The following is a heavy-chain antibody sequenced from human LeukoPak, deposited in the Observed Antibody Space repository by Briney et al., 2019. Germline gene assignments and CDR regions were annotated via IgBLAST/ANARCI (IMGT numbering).Heavy chain of an antibody. CDR2: ISSSSSYI. CDR1: GFTFSSYS. Sequence: GGSLRLSCAASGFTFSSYSMNWVRQAPGKGLEWVSSISSSSSYIYYADSVKGRFTISRDNAKNSLYLQMNSLRAEDTAVYYCARGGSDRKFDYWGQGTLVTVSS. J-gene: IGHJ4*02. D-gene: IGHD3-16*01. CDR3: ARGGSDRKFDY. V-gene: IGHV3-21*01.